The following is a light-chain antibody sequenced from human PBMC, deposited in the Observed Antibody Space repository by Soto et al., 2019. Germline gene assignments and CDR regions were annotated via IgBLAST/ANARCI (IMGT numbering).Light chain of an antibody. CDR1: QRVMSNY. CDR3: QQYGSSPGT. Sequence: EIVLTQSPGTLSLSPGERVTLSRRASQRVMSNYLAWYHQRPGQAPRLLIFGASNRATGIPDRFSGTGSGTDFSLTISRLEPDDFAVYYCQQYGSSPGTLGHGTRLEIK. V-gene: IGKV3-20*01. J-gene: IGKJ5*01. CDR2: GAS.